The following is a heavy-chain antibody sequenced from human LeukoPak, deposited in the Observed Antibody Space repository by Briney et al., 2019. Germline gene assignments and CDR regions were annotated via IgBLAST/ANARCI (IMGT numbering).Heavy chain of an antibody. J-gene: IGHJ4*02. CDR2: IFYSGST. Sequence: SETLSLTCTVSGGSISSSSYYWARIRQPPGKGLEWLGSIFYSGSTYYSPSLKSRVTISVDTSKNQFSLKLSSVTAADTAVYYCARRRDGYKQYYFDYWGQGTLVTVSS. CDR1: GGSISSSSYY. V-gene: IGHV4-39*01. CDR3: ARRRDGYKQYYFDY. D-gene: IGHD5-24*01.